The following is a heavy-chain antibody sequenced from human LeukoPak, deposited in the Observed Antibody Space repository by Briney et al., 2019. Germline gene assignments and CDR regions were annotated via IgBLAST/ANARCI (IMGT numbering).Heavy chain of an antibody. D-gene: IGHD6-13*01. CDR2: MNPNSGNT. Sequence: ASVTVSFKASGYTFTSYDIIWVRQATGQGLEWVTWMNPNSGNTGYAQKFQGRVTMTRNTSISTAYMELSSLRSEDTAVYYCARGGGSSSSFDFWGQGTLVTVSS. CDR3: ARGGGSSSSFDF. CDR1: GYTFTSYD. J-gene: IGHJ4*02. V-gene: IGHV1-8*01.